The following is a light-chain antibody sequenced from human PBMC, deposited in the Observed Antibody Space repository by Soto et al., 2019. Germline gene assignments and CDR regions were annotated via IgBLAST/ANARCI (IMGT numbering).Light chain of an antibody. CDR1: QSVSSSY. CDR3: QQYASSPKP. CDR2: GAS. V-gene: IGKV3-20*01. J-gene: IGKJ1*01. Sequence: IVITQSPGTVSLSPGERATLSCRASQSVSSSYLAWYQQKPGQAPRLLIYGASSRATGIPDRFSGSGSGTDFTLTISRLEPEDFAVYYCQQYASSPKPFGQGTKADIK.